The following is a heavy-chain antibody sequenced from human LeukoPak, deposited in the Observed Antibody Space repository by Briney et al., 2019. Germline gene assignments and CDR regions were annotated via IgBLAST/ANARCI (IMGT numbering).Heavy chain of an antibody. Sequence: GGSLRLSCAASGFTFSKSWMSWVRQTPEKGLEWVANIKEDGSAKYHADSVKGRFTISRDNAKNSLYLQMNSLRAGNTAIYYCAKDDDGYYWGQGILVTVSS. CDR2: IKEDGSAK. CDR1: GFTFSKSW. V-gene: IGHV3-7*01. D-gene: IGHD3-3*01. CDR3: AKDDDGYY. J-gene: IGHJ4*02.